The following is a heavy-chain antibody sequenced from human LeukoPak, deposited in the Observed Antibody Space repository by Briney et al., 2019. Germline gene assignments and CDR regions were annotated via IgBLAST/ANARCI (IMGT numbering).Heavy chain of an antibody. D-gene: IGHD6-13*01. Sequence: SETLSLTCTVSGGSISSYYWSWIRQPPGKGLEWIGYIYYSGSTNYNPSLKSRVTISVDTSKNQFSLKLSSVTAADTAVYYCASAVAAAGTGYYYYGMDVWGQGTTVTVSS. CDR1: GGSISSYY. CDR3: ASAVAAAGTGYYYYGMDV. V-gene: IGHV4-59*01. J-gene: IGHJ6*02. CDR2: IYYSGST.